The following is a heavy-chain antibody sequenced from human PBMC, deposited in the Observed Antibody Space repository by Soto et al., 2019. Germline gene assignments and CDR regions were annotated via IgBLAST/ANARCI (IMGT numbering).Heavy chain of an antibody. Sequence: QITLKESGPTVVQPTQTLTLTCSFSGFSLSTSAEGVAWIRQPPGKALEWLALIYWDDDERYSPFLKSRFTIAKDTSKNQVVLTMTNMDPVDTATYFCAHKGGRGAAMDVWGQGATVTVSS. CDR2: IYWDDDE. D-gene: IGHD2-15*01. CDR3: AHKGGRGAAMDV. J-gene: IGHJ6*02. V-gene: IGHV2-5*02. CDR1: GFSLSTSAEG.